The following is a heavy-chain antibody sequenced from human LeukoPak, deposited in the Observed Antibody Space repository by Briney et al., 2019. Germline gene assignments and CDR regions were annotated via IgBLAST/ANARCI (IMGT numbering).Heavy chain of an antibody. CDR1: GFTFSSYW. CDR2: INSDGSST. J-gene: IGHJ3*02. CDR3: AREAVSDDAFNI. V-gene: IGHV3-74*03. D-gene: IGHD2-21*02. Sequence: GGSLRLSCAASGFTFSSYWMHWVRQAPGKGLVWVSRINSDGSSTTYADSVKGRFTISRDNSKNMLYLQMNSLRAEDTAVYYCAREAVSDDAFNIWGQGTMVTVSS.